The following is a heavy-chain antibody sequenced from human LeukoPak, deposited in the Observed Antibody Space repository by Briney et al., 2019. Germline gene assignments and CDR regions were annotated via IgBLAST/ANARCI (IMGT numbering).Heavy chain of an antibody. D-gene: IGHD6-19*01. Sequence: SETLSLTCTVSGGSISSYYWGWIRQPPGKGLEWIGSVYYTGSTYYNPSLKSRVTISVDTSKNQFSLKLSSVTAADTAVYYCARPRSSGWVPFDYWGQGTLVTVSS. CDR2: VYYTGST. CDR3: ARPRSSGWVPFDY. J-gene: IGHJ4*02. CDR1: GGSISSYY. V-gene: IGHV4-39*01.